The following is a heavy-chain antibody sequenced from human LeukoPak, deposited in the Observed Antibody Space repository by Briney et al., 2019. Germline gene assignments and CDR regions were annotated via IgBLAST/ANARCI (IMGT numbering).Heavy chain of an antibody. V-gene: IGHV3-7*02. J-gene: IGHJ3*01. CDR1: GFTFSIYW. Sequence: GGSLRLSCAASGFTFSIYWMSWVREAPGKGLEWVDNIKEDGSEKYYADSVKGRFTISRDNARNTVYLQMNSLRAEDTAVYYCARGWVPSDITLKWGQGTMVTVSS. CDR2: IKEDGSEK. D-gene: IGHD3-22*01. CDR3: ARGWVPSDITLK.